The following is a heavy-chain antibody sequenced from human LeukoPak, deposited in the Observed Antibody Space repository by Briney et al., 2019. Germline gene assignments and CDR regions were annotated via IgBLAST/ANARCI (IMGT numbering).Heavy chain of an antibody. J-gene: IGHJ3*02. CDR1: GYTFTNYD. Sequence: GASVKVSCRASGYTFTNYDINWVRQAPGQGLEWVGWINPNSGNTEYAQKFQGRVTITADKSTSTAYMELSSLRSEDTAVYYCARKVGAIGSDAFDIWGQGTMVTVSS. D-gene: IGHD1-26*01. V-gene: IGHV1-8*03. CDR2: INPNSGNT. CDR3: ARKVGAIGSDAFDI.